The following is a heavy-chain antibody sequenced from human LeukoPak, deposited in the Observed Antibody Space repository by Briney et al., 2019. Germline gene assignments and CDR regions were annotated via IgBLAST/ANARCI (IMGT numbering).Heavy chain of an antibody. CDR1: GYTFTSYG. D-gene: IGHD6-13*01. V-gene: IGHV1-69*04. CDR3: AREHREQQLVRGPFDY. CDR2: IIPTLGIA. J-gene: IGHJ4*02. Sequence: ASVKVSCKASGYTFTSYGISWVRQAPGQGLEWMGRIIPTLGIANYAQKFQGRVTITADKSTSTAYMELSSLRSEDTAVYYCAREHREQQLVRGPFDYWGQGTLVTVSS.